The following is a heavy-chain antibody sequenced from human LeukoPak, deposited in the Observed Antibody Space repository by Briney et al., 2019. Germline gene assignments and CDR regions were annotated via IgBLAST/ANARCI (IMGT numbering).Heavy chain of an antibody. D-gene: IGHD3-22*01. V-gene: IGHV4-30-2*01. CDR1: GGSISSGGYS. J-gene: IGHJ3*02. CDR2: IYHSGST. Sequence: SQTLSLTCAVSGGSISSGGYSWSWIRQPPGKGLEWIGYIYHSGSTYYNPSLKSRVTISVDRSKNQSSLKLSSVTAADTAVYYCARLTDYYDSSGYPSGAFDIWGQGTMVTASS. CDR3: ARLTDYYDSSGYPSGAFDI.